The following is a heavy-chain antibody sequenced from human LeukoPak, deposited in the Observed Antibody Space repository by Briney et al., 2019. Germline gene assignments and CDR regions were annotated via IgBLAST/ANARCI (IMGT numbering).Heavy chain of an antibody. CDR2: ISWNSGSI. CDR1: GFTFDDYA. CDR3: AKGRIAAALYYFDY. V-gene: IGHV3-9*01. D-gene: IGHD6-13*01. Sequence: GGSLRLSCAASGFTFDDYAMHWVRQAPGKGLEWVSGISWNSGSIGYADSVKGRFTTSRDNAKNSLYLQMNSLRAEDTALYYCAKGRIAAALYYFDYWGQGTLVTVSS. J-gene: IGHJ4*02.